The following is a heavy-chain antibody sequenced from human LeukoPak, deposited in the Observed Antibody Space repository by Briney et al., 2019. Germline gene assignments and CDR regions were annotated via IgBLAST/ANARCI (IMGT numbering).Heavy chain of an antibody. CDR1: GGTFSSYA. V-gene: IGHV1-69*13. Sequence: GASVKVSCKASGGTFSSYAISWVRQAPGQWLEWMGGIIPIFGTANYAQKFQGRVTITADESTSTAYMELSSLRSEDTAVYYCARDSTSWFDPWGQGTLVTVSS. D-gene: IGHD2-2*01. CDR3: ARDSTSWFDP. J-gene: IGHJ5*02. CDR2: IIPIFGTA.